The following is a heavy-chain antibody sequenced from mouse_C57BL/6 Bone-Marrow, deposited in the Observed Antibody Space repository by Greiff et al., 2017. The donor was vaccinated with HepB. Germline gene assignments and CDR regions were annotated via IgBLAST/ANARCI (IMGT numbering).Heavy chain of an antibody. V-gene: IGHV7-3*01. CDR3: ARYPSYSNYCDY. Sequence: EVMLVESGGGLVQPGGSLSLSCAASGFTFTDYYMSWVRQPPGKALEWLGFIRNKANGYTTEYSASVKGQFTISRDNSQSILYLQMNALRAEDSATYYWARYPSYSNYCDYWGQGTPLTVSS. CDR2: IRNKANGYTT. D-gene: IGHD2-5*01. J-gene: IGHJ2*01. CDR1: GFTFTDYY.